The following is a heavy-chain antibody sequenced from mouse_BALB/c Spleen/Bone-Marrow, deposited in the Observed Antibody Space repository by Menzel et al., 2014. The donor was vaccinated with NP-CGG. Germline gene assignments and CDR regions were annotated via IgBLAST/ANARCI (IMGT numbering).Heavy chain of an antibody. CDR2: ISYSGST. CDR1: GYSVTSDYA. D-gene: IGHD1-1*01. J-gene: IGHJ2*01. V-gene: IGHV3-2*02. CDR3: ARKDYYGSSNFDY. Sequence: EVKLVESGPGLVKPSQSLSLTCTVTGYSVTSDYAWNWIRQFPGNKLEWMGYISYSGSTSYNPSLKSRISITRDTSKNQFFLQLNSLTTEDTATYYCARKDYYGSSNFDYWGQGTTLTVSS.